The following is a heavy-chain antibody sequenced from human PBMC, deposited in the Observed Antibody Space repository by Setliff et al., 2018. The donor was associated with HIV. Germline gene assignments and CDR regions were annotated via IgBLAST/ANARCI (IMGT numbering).Heavy chain of an antibody. J-gene: IGHJ3*02. CDR3: ARQGDYHILTGYYSGPHDAFDI. Sequence: GESLKISCKTSGYNFTAYWIGWVRQMPGKGLEWMGIIYPGDSDTRYSPSFQGQVTISADKSISTAYLQWSSLKASDTAMYYCARQGDYHILTGYYSGPHDAFDIWGQGTMVTVS. D-gene: IGHD3-9*01. V-gene: IGHV5-51*01. CDR1: GYNFTAYW. CDR2: IYPGDSDT.